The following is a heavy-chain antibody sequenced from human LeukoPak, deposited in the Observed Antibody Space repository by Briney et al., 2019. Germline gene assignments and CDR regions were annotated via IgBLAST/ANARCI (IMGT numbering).Heavy chain of an antibody. CDR2: ITGSGGST. V-gene: IGHV3-23*01. D-gene: IGHD3-10*01. CDR1: GFTFDNFA. J-gene: IGHJ4*02. Sequence: PGGSLRLSCAPSGFTFDNFAMTWVRQAPGKGLEWVSEITGSGGSTYYADSVKGRGTISRDNSKNTLYLQMNSLRAEDTAIYYCARELFDFDYWGQGTLVTVSS. CDR3: ARELFDFDY.